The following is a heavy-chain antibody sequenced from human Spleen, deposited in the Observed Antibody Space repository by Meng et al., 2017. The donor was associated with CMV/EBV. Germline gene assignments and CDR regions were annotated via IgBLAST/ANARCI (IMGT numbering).Heavy chain of an antibody. CDR1: GWSFNNYF. J-gene: IGHJ3*01. D-gene: IGHD1-26*01. V-gene: IGHV4-34*01. CDR2: IHPRGGR. Sequence: TCAVNGWSFNNYFWIWIRQSPGKGLEWVGEIHPRGGRNYNPSLKSRVTISADTSENQFSLTVSSVTAADTAVYYCVASGRGVRAFEFWGQGTMVTVSS. CDR3: VASGRGVRAFEF.